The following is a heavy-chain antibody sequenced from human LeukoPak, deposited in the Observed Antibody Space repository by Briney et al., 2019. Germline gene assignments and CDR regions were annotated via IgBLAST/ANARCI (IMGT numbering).Heavy chain of an antibody. J-gene: IGHJ5*02. CDR1: GFTFSDYY. CDR3: AAYCSSTSCPNWFDP. D-gene: IGHD2-2*01. Sequence: GGSLRLSCAASGFTFSDYYMSWIRQAPRKGLEWISYISNSGNTIYYADSVKGRLTISRDNAKNSLYLQMNSLRAEDTALYYCAAYCSSTSCPNWFDPWGQGTLVTVSS. CDR2: ISNSGNTI. V-gene: IGHV3-11*04.